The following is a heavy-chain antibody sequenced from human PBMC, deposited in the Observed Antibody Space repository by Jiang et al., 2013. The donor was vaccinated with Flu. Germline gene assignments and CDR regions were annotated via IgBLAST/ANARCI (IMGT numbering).Heavy chain of an antibody. CDR1: GFTFSDYY. J-gene: IGHJ5*02. D-gene: IGHD3-22*01. V-gene: IGHV3-11*01. CDR2: ISSSGSTI. Sequence: LRLSCAASGFTFSDYYMSWIRQAPGKGLEWVSYISSSGSTIYYADSVKGRFTISRDNAKNSLYLQMNSLRAEDTAVYYCTVVALRGGYYNWFDPWGQGTLVTVSS. CDR3: TVVALRGGYYNWFDP.